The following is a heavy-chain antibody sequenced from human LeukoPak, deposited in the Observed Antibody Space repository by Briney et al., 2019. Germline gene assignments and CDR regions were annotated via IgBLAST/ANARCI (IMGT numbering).Heavy chain of an antibody. CDR2: IIPIFGTA. J-gene: IGHJ4*02. D-gene: IGHD5-18*01. V-gene: IGHV1-69*05. Sequence: ASVKVSCKASGGTFSSYAISWVRQAPGQGLEWMGGIIPIFGTANYAQKPQGRVTITTDESTSTAYMELSSLGSEDTAVYYCARGPTRGLPHFDYWGQGTLVTVSS. CDR3: ARGPTRGLPHFDY. CDR1: GGTFSSYA.